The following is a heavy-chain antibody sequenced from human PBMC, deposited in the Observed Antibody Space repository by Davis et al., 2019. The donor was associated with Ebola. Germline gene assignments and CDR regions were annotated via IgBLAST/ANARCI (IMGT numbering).Heavy chain of an antibody. D-gene: IGHD6-19*01. CDR2: ISYDGSNK. V-gene: IGHV3-30-3*01. CDR3: ARDQIAVAGRGAFDY. Sequence: SLNISCAASGFTFSSYAMHWVRQAPGQGLERVAVISYDGSNKYYADSVKGRFTISRDNSKNTLYLQMNSLRAEDTAVYYCARDQIAVAGRGAFDYWGQGTLVTVSS. J-gene: IGHJ4*02. CDR1: GFTFSSYA.